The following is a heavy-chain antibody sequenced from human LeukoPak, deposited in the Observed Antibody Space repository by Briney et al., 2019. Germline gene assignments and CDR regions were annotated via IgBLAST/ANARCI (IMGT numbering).Heavy chain of an antibody. CDR3: AKRGYCSSTNCEHYFDH. CDR2: ISGSGGST. Sequence: AGGSLGPSCAASGFTFSSYSMNWVRQAPGKGLEWVSIISGSGGSTYYADSVKGRFTISRDNPKNTLYLQLNSLRAEDTAVYYCAKRGYCSSTNCEHYFDHWGQGTLVTVSS. CDR1: GFTFSSYS. D-gene: IGHD2-2*01. V-gene: IGHV3-23*01. J-gene: IGHJ4*02.